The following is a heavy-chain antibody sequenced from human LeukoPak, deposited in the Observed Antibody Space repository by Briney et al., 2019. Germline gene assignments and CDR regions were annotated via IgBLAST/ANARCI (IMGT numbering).Heavy chain of an antibody. J-gene: IGHJ3*02. Sequence: PGRSLRLSCAASGFTFSSYAMHWVRQAPGKGLEWVAVISYDGSNKYYADSVKGRFTISRDNSKNTLYLQMNSLRAEDTAVYYCASHLDIVVVPAANGPFALDIWGQVTMVNVSS. CDR1: GFTFSSYA. V-gene: IGHV3-30-3*01. D-gene: IGHD2-2*01. CDR3: ASHLDIVVVPAANGPFALDI. CDR2: ISYDGSNK.